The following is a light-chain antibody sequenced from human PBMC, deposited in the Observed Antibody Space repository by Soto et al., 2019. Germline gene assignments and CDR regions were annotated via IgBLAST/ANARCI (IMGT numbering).Light chain of an antibody. J-gene: IGKJ4*01. V-gene: IGKV1-6*01. Sequence: IQMTQSTSTLSASIGDRVTITCRASQGIRSELGWYQQKPGKAPNLLIYTASTLQSGVPSRFSGSGSGTDFTLTISSLQPEDFATYYCIQDYNYPLTFGGGSKVDIK. CDR2: TAS. CDR3: IQDYNYPLT. CDR1: QGIRSE.